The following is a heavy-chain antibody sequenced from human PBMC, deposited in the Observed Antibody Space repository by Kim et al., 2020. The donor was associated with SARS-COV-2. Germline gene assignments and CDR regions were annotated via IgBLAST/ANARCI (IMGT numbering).Heavy chain of an antibody. D-gene: IGHD3-16*02. CDR3: ARGEEDYVWGSYQRYFDY. Sequence: SETLSLTCAVYGGSFSGYYWSWIRQPPGKGLEWIGEINHSGSTNYNPSLKSRVTISVDTSKNQFSLKLSSVTAADTAVYYCARGEEDYVWGSYQRYFDYWGQGTLVTVSS. J-gene: IGHJ4*02. CDR2: INHSGST. CDR1: GGSFSGYY. V-gene: IGHV4-34*01.